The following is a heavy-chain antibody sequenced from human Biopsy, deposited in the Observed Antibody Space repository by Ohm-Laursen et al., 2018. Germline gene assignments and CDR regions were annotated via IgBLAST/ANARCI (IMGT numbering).Heavy chain of an antibody. D-gene: IGHD2-15*01. CDR2: IDPDSGRT. CDR1: GYTFSLYH. Sequence: ASVKVSCKASGYTFSLYHIHWVRQAPGQGLEWMGWIDPDSGRTSFGQKFQGRVTMTSDTSTGTAYLELTRLRSDDTAVYYCARDPYCSGGNCYSPLDHWGQGTLVTVSS. J-gene: IGHJ4*02. CDR3: ARDPYCSGGNCYSPLDH. V-gene: IGHV1-2*02.